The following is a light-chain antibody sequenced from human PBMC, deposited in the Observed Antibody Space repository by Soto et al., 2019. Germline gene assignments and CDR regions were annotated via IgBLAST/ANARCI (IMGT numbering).Light chain of an antibody. V-gene: IGKV3-15*01. J-gene: IGKJ1*01. CDR3: QQYNNWPPWT. Sequence: EIVMTQSPATLSVSPGERATLSCRASQSVRSSLAWYQQRPGQAPRLLIYDESTRATGIPARFSGSGSGTEFTLTISSLQSEDFAVYYCQQYNNWPPWTFGRGTKVEIK. CDR2: DES. CDR1: QSVRSS.